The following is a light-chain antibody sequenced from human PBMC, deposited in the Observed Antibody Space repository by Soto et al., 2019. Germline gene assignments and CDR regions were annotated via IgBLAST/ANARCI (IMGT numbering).Light chain of an antibody. V-gene: IGLV3-21*04. CDR2: YDT. J-gene: IGLJ2*01. CDR1: NIGGKS. CDR3: QVCDSRNDHVV. Sequence: SYELTQPPSVSVAPGKTATITCAGNNIGGKSVHWYQQKPGQAPVLVIYYDTDRPSGIPERFTGSHSENTATLTISRVEAGDEADYYCQVCDSRNDHVVFGGGTKLTVL.